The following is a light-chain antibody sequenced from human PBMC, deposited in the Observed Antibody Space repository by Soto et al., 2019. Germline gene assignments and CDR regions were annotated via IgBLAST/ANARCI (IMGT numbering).Light chain of an antibody. V-gene: IGLV2-14*03. Sequence: QPVLTQPASVSGSPGQSIAISCTGTSSDVGAYNYVSWYQQHPGKAPKLLVYDVTNRPSGVSYRFSGSKSGNTASLAISGLQAEDEADYYCTSYTNRFTWVFGGGTKLTVL. J-gene: IGLJ3*02. CDR3: TSYTNRFTWV. CDR1: SSDVGAYNY. CDR2: DVT.